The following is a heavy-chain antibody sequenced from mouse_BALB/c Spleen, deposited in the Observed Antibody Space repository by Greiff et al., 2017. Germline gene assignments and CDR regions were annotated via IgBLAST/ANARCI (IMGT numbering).Heavy chain of an antibody. CDR2: ISSGGSYT. J-gene: IGHJ4*01. CDR3: ARHKGTYAMDY. D-gene: IGHD3-3*01. CDR1: GFTFSSYG. V-gene: IGHV5-6*01. Sequence: EVQVVESGGDLVKPGGSLKLSCAASGFTFSSYGMSWVRQTPDKRLEWVATISSGGSYTYYPDSVKGRFTISRDNAKNTLYLQMSSLKSEDTAMYYCARHKGTYAMDYWGQGTSVTVSS.